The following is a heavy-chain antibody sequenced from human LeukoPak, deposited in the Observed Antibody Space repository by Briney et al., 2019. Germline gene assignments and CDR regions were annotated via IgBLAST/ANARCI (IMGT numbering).Heavy chain of an antibody. CDR2: IYPGDSDT. CDR1: GYSFTSHW. CDR3: ASSMVRGDYYYYGMDV. J-gene: IGHJ6*02. D-gene: IGHD3-10*01. Sequence: NHGESLKISCKGSGYSFTSHWIGWVRQMPGKGLEWMGIIYPGDSDTRYSPSFQGQVTISADKSISTAYLQWSSLKASDTAMYYCASSMVRGDYYYYGMDVRGQGTTVTVSS. V-gene: IGHV5-51*01.